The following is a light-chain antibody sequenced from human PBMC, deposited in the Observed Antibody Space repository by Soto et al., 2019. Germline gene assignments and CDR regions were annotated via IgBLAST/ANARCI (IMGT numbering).Light chain of an antibody. Sequence: EIVLTQSPGTLSLSPGERATLSCRASQSVSSSYLAWYQQKPGQAPRLLIYGASSRATGIPDRFSGSGSGKDFTITISRLEPEDSAVYYCQQYGSSPYTFVQGTKLEI. CDR2: GAS. CDR3: QQYGSSPYT. V-gene: IGKV3-20*01. J-gene: IGKJ2*01. CDR1: QSVSSSY.